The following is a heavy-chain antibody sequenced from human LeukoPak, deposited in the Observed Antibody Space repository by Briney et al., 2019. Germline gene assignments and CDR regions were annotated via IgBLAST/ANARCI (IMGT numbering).Heavy chain of an antibody. CDR1: GFTFSSYA. V-gene: IGHV3-23*01. CDR2: ISGSGGST. Sequence: GGSLRLSCAASGFTFSSYAMSWVRQAPGKGREWVSAISGSGGSTYYADSVKGRFTISRDNSKNTLYLQMNSLRAEDTAVYYCAKVERLVRGPGGYWGQGTLVTVSS. D-gene: IGHD3-10*01. J-gene: IGHJ4*02. CDR3: AKVERLVRGPGGY.